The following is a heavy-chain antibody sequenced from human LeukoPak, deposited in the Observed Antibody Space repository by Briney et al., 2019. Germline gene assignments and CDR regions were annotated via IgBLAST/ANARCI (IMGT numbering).Heavy chain of an antibody. CDR3: ARGSTYRATYYYYYYYMDV. J-gene: IGHJ6*03. Sequence: ASVKVSCKASGGTFGSYAISWVRQAPGQGLEWMGGIIPIFGTANYAQKFQGRVTITTDESTSTAYMELSSLRSEDTAVYYCARGSTYRATYYYYYYYMDVWGKGTTVTVSS. CDR1: GGTFGSYA. CDR2: IIPIFGTA. D-gene: IGHD3-16*02. V-gene: IGHV1-69*05.